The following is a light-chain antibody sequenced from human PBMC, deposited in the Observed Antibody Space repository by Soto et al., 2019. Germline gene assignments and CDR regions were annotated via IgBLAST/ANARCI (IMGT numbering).Light chain of an antibody. Sequence: QSVLTQPPSVSEAPRQRVTISCSGNSSNIGNNAVNWYQQLPGKAPKLLIYYDDLLPSGVSDRFSGSKSGTSASLAISGLQSEDEADYYCAAWDDSLNGYVFGTGTKVTVL. CDR1: SSNIGNNA. V-gene: IGLV1-36*01. CDR2: YDD. CDR3: AAWDDSLNGYV. J-gene: IGLJ1*01.